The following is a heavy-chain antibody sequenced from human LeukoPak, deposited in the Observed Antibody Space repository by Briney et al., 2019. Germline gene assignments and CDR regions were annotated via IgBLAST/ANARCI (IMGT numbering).Heavy chain of an antibody. J-gene: IGHJ4*02. V-gene: IGHV1-3*01. CDR3: ARSGIAVAGMDY. CDR1: GYTFTSYA. Sequence: ASVKVSCKASGYTFTSYAMHWVRQAPGQRFEWMGWINAGNGNTKYSQKFQGRVTITRDTSASTAYMELSSLRSEDTAVYYCARSGIAVAGMDYWGQGTLVTVSS. D-gene: IGHD6-19*01. CDR2: INAGNGNT.